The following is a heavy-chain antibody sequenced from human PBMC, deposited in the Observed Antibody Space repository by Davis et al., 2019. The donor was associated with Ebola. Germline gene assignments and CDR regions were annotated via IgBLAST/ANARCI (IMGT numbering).Heavy chain of an antibody. D-gene: IGHD6-19*01. CDR3: TGTVAGVDY. Sequence: PGGSLRLSCAASGFSFSDYYMSWIRQAPGKGLEWVAYVSHVYTTTYNGDSLKGRFTISRDNAKNSLYLDMNSLRAEDTAVYYCTGTVAGVDYWGQGTLVTVSS. J-gene: IGHJ4*02. CDR1: GFSFSDYY. V-gene: IGHV3-11*01. CDR2: VSHVYTTT.